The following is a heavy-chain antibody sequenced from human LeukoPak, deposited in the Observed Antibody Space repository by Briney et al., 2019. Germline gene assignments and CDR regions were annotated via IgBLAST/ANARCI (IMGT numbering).Heavy chain of an antibody. CDR1: GFTFSDYS. D-gene: IGHD1-20*01. V-gene: IGHV3-21*05. J-gene: IGHJ4*02. CDR3: ARDHNWAFDS. Sequence: PGGSLRLSCAASGFTFSDYSMNWVRRAPGRGLEWISYIGLASGFVSYADSVKGRFTISSDTARNSVYLQMNSLRAEDTADYYCARDHNWAFDSWGQGTLVTVSS. CDR2: IGLASGFV.